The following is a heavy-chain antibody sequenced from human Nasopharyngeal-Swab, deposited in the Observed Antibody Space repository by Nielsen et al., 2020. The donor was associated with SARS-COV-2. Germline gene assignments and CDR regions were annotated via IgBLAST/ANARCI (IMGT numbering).Heavy chain of an antibody. J-gene: IGHJ4*02. D-gene: IGHD6-19*01. V-gene: IGHV4-39*01. Sequence: WIRQHPGKGLEWIGSIYYSGSTYYNPSLKSRVTISVDTSKNQFSLKLSSVTAADTAVYYCANTQWLGRDYFDYWGQGTLVTVSS. CDR3: ANTQWLGRDYFDY. CDR2: IYYSGST.